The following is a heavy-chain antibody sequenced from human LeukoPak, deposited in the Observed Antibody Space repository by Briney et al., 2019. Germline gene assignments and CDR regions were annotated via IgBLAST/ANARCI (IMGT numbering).Heavy chain of an antibody. CDR3: ASGYTYVRLGDH. Sequence: PGGSLRHSCAVSGLSFRNFWMHWVRHAPGKGLVWVARTNLHGTTVDYADSVKGRFTISRDNAKNTLFLQMNSLRAEDTAVYYCASGYTYVRLGDHWGQGTLVTVSS. V-gene: IGHV3-74*01. CDR1: GLSFRNFW. CDR2: TNLHGTTV. D-gene: IGHD5-18*01. J-gene: IGHJ4*02.